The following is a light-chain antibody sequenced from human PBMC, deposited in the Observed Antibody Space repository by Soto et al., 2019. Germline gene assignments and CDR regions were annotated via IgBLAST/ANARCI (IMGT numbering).Light chain of an antibody. CDR1: SSDVGGYNS. J-gene: IGLJ2*01. CDR2: EVS. CDR3: SSNTSTISVV. V-gene: IGLV2-14*01. Sequence: QSALTQPASVSGSPGQSITISCTGTSSDVGGYNSVSWYQQHPGKAPKLMIYEVSHRPSGVSDRFSGSKSGNTASLTISGLQAEDEADYYCSSNTSTISVVFGGGTKLTV.